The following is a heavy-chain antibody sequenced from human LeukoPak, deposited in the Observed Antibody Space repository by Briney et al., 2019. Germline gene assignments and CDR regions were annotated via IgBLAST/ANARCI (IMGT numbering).Heavy chain of an antibody. J-gene: IGHJ5*02. CDR3: ARGAYYDFWSGYLWPDEGNNWFDP. CDR2: INPSGGST. V-gene: IGHV1-46*01. D-gene: IGHD3-3*01. Sequence: GASVKVSCKASGYTFTGYYMHWVRQAPGQGLEWMGIINPSGGSTSYAQKFQGRVTMTRDMSTSTVYMELSSLRSEDTAVYYCARGAYYDFWSGYLWPDEGNNWFDPWGQGTLVTVSS. CDR1: GYTFTGYY.